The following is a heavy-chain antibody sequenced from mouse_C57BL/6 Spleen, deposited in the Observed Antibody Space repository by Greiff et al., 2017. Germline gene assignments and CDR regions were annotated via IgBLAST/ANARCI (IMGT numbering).Heavy chain of an antibody. V-gene: IGHV1-39*01. CDR3: ARNYGSSYRGYFDY. CDR1: GYSFTDYN. J-gene: IGHJ2*01. Sequence: EVQLKQSGPELVKPGASVKISCKASGYSFTDYNMNWVKQSNGKSLEWIGVINPNYGTTSYNQKFKGKATLTVDQSSSTAYMQLNSLTSEDSAVYYCARNYGSSYRGYFDYWGQGTTLTVSS. CDR2: INPNYGTT. D-gene: IGHD1-1*01.